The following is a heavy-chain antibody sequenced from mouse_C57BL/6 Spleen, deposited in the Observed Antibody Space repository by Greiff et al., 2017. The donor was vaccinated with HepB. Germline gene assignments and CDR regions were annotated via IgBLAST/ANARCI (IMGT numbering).Heavy chain of an antibody. CDR3: ARKDYGSAMDY. CDR2: ISSGSSTI. Sequence: EVKLVESGGGLVKPGGSLKLSCAASGFTFSDYGMHWVRQAPEKGLEWVAYISSGSSTIYYADTVKGRFTIYRDNAKNTLFLQMTSLRSEDTAMYYCARKDYGSAMDYWGQGTSVTVSS. J-gene: IGHJ4*01. V-gene: IGHV5-17*01. CDR1: GFTFSDYG. D-gene: IGHD1-1*01.